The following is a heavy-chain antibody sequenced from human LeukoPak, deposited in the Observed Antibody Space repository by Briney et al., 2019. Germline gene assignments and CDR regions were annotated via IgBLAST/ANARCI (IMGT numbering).Heavy chain of an antibody. J-gene: IGHJ6*02. Sequence: GRSLRLSCATSGFTFSGYGMHWVRQAPGKGLEWVATIWFDGTTRYSADSVKGRFVISRDNSKNTVYLQMNSLRAEDTAVYYCARGPLTRYDYYYGMDVWGLGTTVAVSS. CDR1: GFTFSGYG. CDR3: ARGPLTRYDYYYGMDV. D-gene: IGHD3-9*01. CDR2: IWFDGTTR. V-gene: IGHV3-33*01.